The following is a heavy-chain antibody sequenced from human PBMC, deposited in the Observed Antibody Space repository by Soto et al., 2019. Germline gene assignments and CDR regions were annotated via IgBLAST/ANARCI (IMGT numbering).Heavy chain of an antibody. Sequence: ASVKVSCKASGGTFSSYAISWVRQAPGQGLEWKGGIIPIFGTANYAQKFQGRVTITADESTSTAYMELSSLRSEDTAVYYCSLFGSNQYYFDYWGQGTLVTVSS. V-gene: IGHV1-69*13. CDR2: IIPIFGTA. D-gene: IGHD3-3*01. CDR3: SLFGSNQYYFDY. J-gene: IGHJ4*02. CDR1: GGTFSSYA.